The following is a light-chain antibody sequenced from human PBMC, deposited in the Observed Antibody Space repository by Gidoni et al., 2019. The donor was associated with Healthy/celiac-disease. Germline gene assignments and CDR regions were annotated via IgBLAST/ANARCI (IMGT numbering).Light chain of an antibody. V-gene: IGKV1-39*01. J-gene: IGKJ2*03. CDR3: QQSYSTPKYS. Sequence: DIQMTQSPSSLSASVGDRVTITCRASQSISSYLNWYQQKPGTAPKLLIYAASSLHSGVPARFSGSGSGTEFTLTISSLQPEDFATYYCQQSYSTPKYSFGQGTKLEIK. CDR2: AAS. CDR1: QSISSY.